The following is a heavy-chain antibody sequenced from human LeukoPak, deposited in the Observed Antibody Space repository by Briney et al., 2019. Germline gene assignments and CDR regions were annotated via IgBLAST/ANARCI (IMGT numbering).Heavy chain of an antibody. CDR3: ARESYGDYYFDY. J-gene: IGHJ4*02. CDR2: ISYDGSNK. Sequence: GGSLRLSCAASGFTFSSYAIHWVRQAPGKGLEWVAVISYDGSNKYYADSVKGRFTISRDNSKNTLYVQMNSLRTEDTAVYYCARESYGDYYFDYWGQGTLVTVSS. V-gene: IGHV3-30-3*01. CDR1: GFTFSSYA. D-gene: IGHD4-17*01.